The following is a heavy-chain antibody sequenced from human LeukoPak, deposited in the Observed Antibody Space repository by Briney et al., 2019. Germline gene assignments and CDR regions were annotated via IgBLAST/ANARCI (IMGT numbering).Heavy chain of an antibody. Sequence: GGSLRLSCAASGFTFGSSAMTWVRQAPGRGLEWVAAISGSGSSTNLADSVKGRFTISRDNSKSTLYLQMNSLRAEDTAVYYCARAVNVPNWNRTPYDYWGQGTLVTVSS. CDR2: ISGSGSST. D-gene: IGHD1-1*01. V-gene: IGHV3-23*01. J-gene: IGHJ4*02. CDR1: GFTFGSSA. CDR3: ARAVNVPNWNRTPYDY.